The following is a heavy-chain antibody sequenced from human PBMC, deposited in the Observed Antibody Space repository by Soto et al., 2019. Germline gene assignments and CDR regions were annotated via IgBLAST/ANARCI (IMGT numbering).Heavy chain of an antibody. D-gene: IGHD3-10*01. J-gene: IGHJ6*02. Sequence: GGSLRLSCAASGLSFSSYAMHWVLQAPGKGLEWVTGIPYDGSNKYYADSVKGRFTISRENSKNTLCLQMNSLRTEDTAVFCCERDRSIRGNYYFYYGMDVWGQGPRVTVS. CDR1: GLSFSSYA. CDR2: IPYDGSNK. V-gene: IGHV3-30-3*01. CDR3: ERDRSIRGNYYFYYGMDV.